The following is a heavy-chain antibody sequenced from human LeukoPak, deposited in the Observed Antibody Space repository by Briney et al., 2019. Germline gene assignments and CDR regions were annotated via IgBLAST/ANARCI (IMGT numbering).Heavy chain of an antibody. D-gene: IGHD4-23*01. V-gene: IGHV4-59*01. CDR3: ARDYGGPADY. CDR1: GGSISSYY. J-gene: IGHJ4*02. CDR2: IYYSGST. Sequence: SETLSLTCTVSGGSISSYYWSWIRQPPGKGLEWIGYIYYSGSTNYNPSLKSRVTISVDTSKNQFSLKLSSVTAADTAVYYCARDYGGPADYWGQGTLVTVSS.